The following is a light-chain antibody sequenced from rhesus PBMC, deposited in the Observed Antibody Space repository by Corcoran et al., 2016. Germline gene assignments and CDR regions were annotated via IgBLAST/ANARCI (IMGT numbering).Light chain of an antibody. CDR1: SSAIGCYNY. CDR2: GVS. CDR3: CAYTTSSTYI. J-gene: IGLJ1*01. V-gene: IGLV2S7*01. Sequence: QSVPTQPPSVSGSPGQSVTISCTGTSSAIGCYNYVSWYQQHPGKAPKLMIYGVSNRPSGVSDRFSGSKSGNTASLTISGLQAEDEADYYCCAYTTSSTYIFGAGTRLNVL.